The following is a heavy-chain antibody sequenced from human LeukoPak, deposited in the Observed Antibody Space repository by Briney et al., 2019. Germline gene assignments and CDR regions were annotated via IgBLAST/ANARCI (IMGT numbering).Heavy chain of an antibody. Sequence: GGSLRLSCAASGFTFSSCGMHWVRQAPGKGLEWLAFIRYHGSDKYYADSVKGRFTISRDNSENTLYLQMNSLRAEDTAVYYCAKSPSSWKFDDWGQGTLVTVSS. V-gene: IGHV3-30*02. CDR3: AKSPSSWKFDD. CDR2: IRYHGSDK. D-gene: IGHD6-13*01. CDR1: GFTFSSCG. J-gene: IGHJ4*02.